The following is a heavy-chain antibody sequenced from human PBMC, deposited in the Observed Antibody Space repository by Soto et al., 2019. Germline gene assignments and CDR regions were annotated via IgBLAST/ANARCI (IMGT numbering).Heavy chain of an antibody. CDR2: IVVGSGNT. J-gene: IGHJ6*02. CDR1: GFTFTNSA. CDR3: AAVATPHLGYYSGMDV. Sequence: VASVKVSCKASGFTFTNSAVQWVRQARGQRLEWIGWIVVGSGNTIYAQKFQERVTITRDMSTSTAYMELSSLRSEDTAAYYCAAVATPHLGYYSGMDVWGQGTTVTVSS. V-gene: IGHV1-58*01. D-gene: IGHD2-15*01.